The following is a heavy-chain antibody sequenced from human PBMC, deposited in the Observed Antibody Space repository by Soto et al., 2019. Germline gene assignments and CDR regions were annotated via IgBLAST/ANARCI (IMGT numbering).Heavy chain of an antibody. Sequence: QVQLVESGGGLVNPGGSLRLSCAASGFTFSDYYMSWIRQAPGKGLEWVSYISSSGSTIYYADSVKGRFTISRDNAKNSLYLQMNSLRAEDTAVYYCARARDDYIWGSYRSYYFDYWGQGTLVTVSS. D-gene: IGHD3-16*02. CDR2: ISSSGSTI. CDR3: ARARDDYIWGSYRSYYFDY. CDR1: GFTFSDYY. J-gene: IGHJ4*02. V-gene: IGHV3-11*01.